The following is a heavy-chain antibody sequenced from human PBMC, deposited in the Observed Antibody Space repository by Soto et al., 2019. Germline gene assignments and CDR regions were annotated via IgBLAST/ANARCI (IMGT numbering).Heavy chain of an antibody. Sequence: QLQLQESGSRLVKPSQTLSLTCAVSGGSTSRAGYSWSWIRQSPGTGLEWIGYIYNSGSTFYNPSLKSRLTISVARSKNQLSLQLNSVTAADTAVYYCACSRVVTTYFDYWGQGTLVTVSS. D-gene: IGHD2-21*02. CDR2: IYNSGST. CDR1: GGSTSRAGYS. CDR3: ACSRVVTTYFDY. V-gene: IGHV4-30-2*06. J-gene: IGHJ4*02.